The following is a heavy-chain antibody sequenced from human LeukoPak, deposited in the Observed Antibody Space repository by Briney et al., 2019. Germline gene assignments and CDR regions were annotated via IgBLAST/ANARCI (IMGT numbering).Heavy chain of an antibody. J-gene: IGHJ6*03. D-gene: IGHD5-24*01. CDR3: AREDGRGYYYYIDV. Sequence: PGGSLRLSCAASGFTFSSYWMSWVRQAPGKGLEWVANIKQDGSEKYYVDSVKGRFTISRDNAKNSLYLQMNSLRGEDTAVYYCAREDGRGYYYYIDVWGKGTTVTVSS. CDR1: GFTFSSYW. V-gene: IGHV3-7*01. CDR2: IKQDGSEK.